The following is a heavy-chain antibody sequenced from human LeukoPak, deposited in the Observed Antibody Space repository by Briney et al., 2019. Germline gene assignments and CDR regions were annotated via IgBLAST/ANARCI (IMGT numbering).Heavy chain of an antibody. CDR1: GYTLTELS. CDR3: ATVSPDGDIQLNWFDP. Sequence: GASVKVSCKVSGYTLTELSMHWVRQAPGKGLEWMGGFDPEDGETIYAQKFQGRVTMTEDTSTDTAYMELSSLRSEDTAVYYCATVSPDGDIQLNWFDPWGQGTLVTASS. D-gene: IGHD5-18*01. CDR2: FDPEDGET. V-gene: IGHV1-24*01. J-gene: IGHJ5*02.